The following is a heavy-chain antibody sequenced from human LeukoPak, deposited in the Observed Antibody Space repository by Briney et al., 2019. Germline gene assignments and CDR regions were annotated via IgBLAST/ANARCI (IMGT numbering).Heavy chain of an antibody. CDR1: GFTFSSYA. D-gene: IGHD3-22*01. CDR3: ARARAGYFALFQH. CDR2: ISSGAGTTI. Sequence: GGSLRLSCAASGFTFSSYAMSWVRQAPGKGLEWISYISSGAGTTIKYADSVKGRFTISRDNAQNSLFLQINSLRAEDTAVYFCARARAGYFALFQHWGQGSLVIVSS. J-gene: IGHJ1*01. V-gene: IGHV3-48*03.